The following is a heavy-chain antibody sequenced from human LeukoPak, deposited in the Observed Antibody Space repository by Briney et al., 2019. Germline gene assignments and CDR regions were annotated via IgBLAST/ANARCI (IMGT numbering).Heavy chain of an antibody. V-gene: IGHV4-59*12. CDR1: GDSISNYY. CDR3: ARDGDENCSGGSCYPVGFDY. D-gene: IGHD2-15*01. J-gene: IGHJ4*02. CDR2: IYYSGST. Sequence: SETLSLTCTVSGDSISNYYWSWIRQPPGKGLEWIGYIYYSGSTNYNPSLKSRVTISVDTSKNQFSLKLSSVTAADTAVYYCARDGDENCSGGSCYPVGFDYWGQGTLVTVSS.